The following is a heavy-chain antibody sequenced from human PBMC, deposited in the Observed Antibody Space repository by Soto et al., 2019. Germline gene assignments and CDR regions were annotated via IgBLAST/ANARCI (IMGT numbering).Heavy chain of an antibody. CDR1: GFTFSSNT. D-gene: IGHD5-18*01. J-gene: IGHJ4*02. Sequence: EVQLVESGGGLVKPGGSLRLSWAASGFTFSSNTINWVSQSPGKGLKWVSSISPVRGHTYYADSLKGRITISRDNAKNSLYLRISSLRAEDTAVYYCARGYRYGLDYWGQGTLVTVSS. CDR2: ISPVRGHT. V-gene: IGHV3-21*02. CDR3: ARGYRYGLDY.